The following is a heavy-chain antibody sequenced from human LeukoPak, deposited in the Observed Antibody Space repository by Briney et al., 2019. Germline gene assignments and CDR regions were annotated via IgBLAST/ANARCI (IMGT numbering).Heavy chain of an antibody. Sequence: SETLSLTCSVSGGSISSRSYYWGWIRQSPGKGLEWIGCMYYSWSTDYNPSLESRLTISVDTSKNHFSLRLSFVTAADTAGYYCARHVNGNYGYYYYMDVWGKGPTVTVSS. CDR3: ARHVNGNYGYYYYMDV. D-gene: IGHD4-17*01. J-gene: IGHJ6*03. CDR1: GGSISSRSYY. V-gene: IGHV4-39*01. CDR2: MYYSWST.